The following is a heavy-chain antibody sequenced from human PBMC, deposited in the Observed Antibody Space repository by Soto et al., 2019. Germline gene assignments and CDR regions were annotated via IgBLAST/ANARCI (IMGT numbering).Heavy chain of an antibody. CDR2: MNPSSGNT. J-gene: IGHJ1*01. D-gene: IGHD4-17*01. Sequence: ASVKVSCKASGYTFTSYDINWVRQATGQGLEWMGWMNPSSGNTGYAQKFQGRVTMTRNTSISTAYMELSSLRSEDAAVYYCARMTTVTTEYFQHWGQGTLVTVSS. V-gene: IGHV1-8*01. CDR3: ARMTTVTTEYFQH. CDR1: GYTFTSYD.